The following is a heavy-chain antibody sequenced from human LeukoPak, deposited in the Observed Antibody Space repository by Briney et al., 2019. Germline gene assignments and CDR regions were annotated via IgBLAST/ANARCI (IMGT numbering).Heavy chain of an antibody. CDR2: IIPILGIA. Sequence: ASVKVSCNTSGGTFSSYAISWMRQAPGQGLEWMGRIIPILGIANYAQKFQGRVTITADKSTSTAYMELSSLRSEDTGVYYCARGSGGDNSVVRYWGQGTLVTVSS. D-gene: IGHD2-21*02. CDR3: ARGSGGDNSVVRY. J-gene: IGHJ4*02. CDR1: GGTFSSYA. V-gene: IGHV1-69*04.